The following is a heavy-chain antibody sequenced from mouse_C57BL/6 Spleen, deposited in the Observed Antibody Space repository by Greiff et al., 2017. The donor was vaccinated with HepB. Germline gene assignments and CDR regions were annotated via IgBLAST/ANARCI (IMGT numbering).Heavy chain of an antibody. J-gene: IGHJ4*01. Sequence: VKLQESGPELVKPGASVKISCKASGYAFSSSWMNWVKQRPGKGLEWIGRIYPGDGDTNYNGKFKGKATLTADKSSSTAYMQLSSLTSEDSAVYFCARGLRYRSMDYWGQGTSVTVSS. CDR3: ARGLRYRSMDY. CDR2: IYPGDGDT. V-gene: IGHV1-82*01. D-gene: IGHD2-14*01. CDR1: GYAFSSSW.